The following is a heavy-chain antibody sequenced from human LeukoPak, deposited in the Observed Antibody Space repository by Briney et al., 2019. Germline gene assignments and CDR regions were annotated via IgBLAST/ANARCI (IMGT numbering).Heavy chain of an antibody. CDR1: GGSISSYY. J-gene: IGHJ4*02. Sequence: SETLSLTCTVSGGSISSYYWSWIRQPPGKGLEWIGYIYYSGSTNYNPSLKSRVTISVDTSKNQFSLKLSSVTAADTAVYYCARDPGSSSGWYPTDYWGQGTLVTVSS. D-gene: IGHD6-19*01. CDR2: IYYSGST. CDR3: ARDPGSSSGWYPTDY. V-gene: IGHV4-59*01.